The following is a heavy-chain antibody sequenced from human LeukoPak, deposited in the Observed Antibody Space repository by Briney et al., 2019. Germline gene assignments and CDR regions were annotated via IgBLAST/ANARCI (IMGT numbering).Heavy chain of an antibody. CDR1: GFTFSSYG. V-gene: IGHV3-33*01. Sequence: PGRSLRLSCAASGFTFSSYGMHWVRQAPGKGLEWVAVISYDGSNKYYADSVKGRFTISRDNSKNTLYLQMNSLRAEDTAVYYCARDHYYDSSGYYTSLGYWGQGTLVTVSS. CDR2: ISYDGSNK. CDR3: ARDHYYDSSGYYTSLGY. D-gene: IGHD3-22*01. J-gene: IGHJ4*02.